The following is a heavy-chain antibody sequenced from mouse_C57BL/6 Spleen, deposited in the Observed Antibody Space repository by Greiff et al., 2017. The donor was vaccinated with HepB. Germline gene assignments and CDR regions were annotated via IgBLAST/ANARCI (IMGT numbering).Heavy chain of an antibody. J-gene: IGHJ2*01. CDR2: ISDGGSYT. D-gene: IGHD1-1*01. V-gene: IGHV5-4*03. CDR1: GFTFSSYA. Sequence: EVKLMESGGGLVKPGGSLKLSCAASGFTFSSYAMSWVRQTPEKRLEWVATISDGGSYTYYPDNVKGRFTISRDNAKNNLYLQMSHLKSEDTAMYYCARANYGSSYHFDYWGQGTTLTVSS. CDR3: ARANYGSSYHFDY.